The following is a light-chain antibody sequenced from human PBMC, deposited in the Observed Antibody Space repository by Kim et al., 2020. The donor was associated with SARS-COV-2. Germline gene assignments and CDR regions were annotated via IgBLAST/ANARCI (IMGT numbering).Light chain of an antibody. CDR3: AAWDDSLNGPYV. J-gene: IGLJ1*01. CDR1: STIIVSNA. Sequence: ATIFCSGSSTIIVSNAVNWHQQPPGAAPNLLFYSNNRRPSGLPGLFSGSTSGTSASLAISGLESEDDADYYCAAWDDSLNGPYVFGTGTKVTVL. CDR2: SNN. V-gene: IGLV1-44*01.